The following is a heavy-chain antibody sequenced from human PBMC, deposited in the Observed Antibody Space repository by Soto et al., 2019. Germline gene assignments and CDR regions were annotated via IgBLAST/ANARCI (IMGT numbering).Heavy chain of an antibody. V-gene: IGHV1-58*01. CDR1: GFSFTSST. Sequence: QMQLVQSGPEVKKPGTSVTVSCKASGFSFTSSTVHWVRQARGQRPEWIGWIAVGSGNTNYAQKFQERVTITRDMSTSTAYMDLSSLKSEDTAVYYCAAEGDVYDDSGYAPFDYWGQGTLVTVSS. D-gene: IGHD3-22*01. J-gene: IGHJ4*02. CDR3: AAEGDVYDDSGYAPFDY. CDR2: IAVGSGNT.